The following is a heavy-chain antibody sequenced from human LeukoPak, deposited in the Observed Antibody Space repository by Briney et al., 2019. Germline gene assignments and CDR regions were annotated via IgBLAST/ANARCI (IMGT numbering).Heavy chain of an antibody. Sequence: GGSLRLSCAASGFTFSSYSMNWVRQAPGKGLEWVSSISSSSSYVYYADSVKGRFTISRDNAKNSLYLQMNSLRAEDTAVYYCAKAYSSGWDNDAFDIWGQGTMVTVSS. CDR2: ISSSSSYV. J-gene: IGHJ3*02. V-gene: IGHV3-21*01. CDR1: GFTFSSYS. D-gene: IGHD6-19*01. CDR3: AKAYSSGWDNDAFDI.